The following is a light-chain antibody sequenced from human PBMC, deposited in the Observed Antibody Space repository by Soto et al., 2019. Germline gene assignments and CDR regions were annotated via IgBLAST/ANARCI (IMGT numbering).Light chain of an antibody. CDR2: DVG. J-gene: IGLJ2*01. CDR3: CSYAGNRVI. Sequence: QSALTQPRSVSGSPGQSVTISCTGTRSDVAGYNFVSWYQQHPGKAPTLIIYDVGKRPSGVPDRFSGSKSADTASLTISGLQAEDEAEYYCCSYAGNRVIFGGGTKLTVL. CDR1: RSDVAGYNF. V-gene: IGLV2-11*01.